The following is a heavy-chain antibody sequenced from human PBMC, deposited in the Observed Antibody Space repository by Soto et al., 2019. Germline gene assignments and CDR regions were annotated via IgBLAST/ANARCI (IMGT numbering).Heavy chain of an antibody. CDR2: IYSGGTT. D-gene: IGHD3-22*01. CDR1: GFTVSSNY. CDR3: ARNGDSGDYGGWFDP. Sequence: EVQLVESGGGLVQPGGSLRLSCAASGFTVSSNYMSWVRQAPGKGLEWVSVIYSGGTTYYADSVKGRFTISRDNSKNTLYLQLNSLRAEDTAVYYCARNGDSGDYGGWFDPWGQGTLVTVSS. V-gene: IGHV3-66*01. J-gene: IGHJ5*02.